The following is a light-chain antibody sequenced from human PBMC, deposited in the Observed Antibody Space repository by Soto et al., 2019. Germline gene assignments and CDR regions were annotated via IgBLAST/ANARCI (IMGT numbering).Light chain of an antibody. Sequence: EVVMTQSPATLSVSPGERATLSCRASQSVNANLACYQQKPGQATRLLIHGASNRATGIPARFSGSGFGTEFILTISSLQSEDFAVYYCQQYNTWLWTFGQGTKVEI. CDR3: QQYNTWLWT. CDR1: QSVNAN. CDR2: GAS. J-gene: IGKJ1*01. V-gene: IGKV3-15*01.